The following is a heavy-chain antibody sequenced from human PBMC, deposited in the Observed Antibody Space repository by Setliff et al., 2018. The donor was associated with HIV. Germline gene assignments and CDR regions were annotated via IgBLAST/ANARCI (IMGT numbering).Heavy chain of an antibody. Sequence: ASVKVSCKPSGYTFATYDINWVRQAAGQGLVWMGWMNPYSGNSGYAQRFHGRLTTTRDTSRGTAHMELRSLRSDDTAVYYCARGYASGSGSYYYDFWGQGTLVTVS. CDR1: GYTFATYD. J-gene: IGHJ4*02. D-gene: IGHD2-15*01. CDR3: ARGYASGSGSYYYDF. CDR2: MNPYSGNS. V-gene: IGHV1-8*02.